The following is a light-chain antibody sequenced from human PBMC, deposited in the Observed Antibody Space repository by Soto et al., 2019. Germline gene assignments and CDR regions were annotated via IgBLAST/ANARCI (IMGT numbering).Light chain of an antibody. J-gene: IGKJ1*01. CDR2: GAS. V-gene: IGKV3-20*01. CDR3: QEYARSPRT. Sequence: TVLTQNRGTVPLAGEERATRSCRASQSVSSSYLAWYQQKPGQAPRLLIYGASSRATGIPDRFSGSGSGTDFTLTISRLEPEDLALYYCQEYARSPRTFAQGTKVDIK. CDR1: QSVSSSY.